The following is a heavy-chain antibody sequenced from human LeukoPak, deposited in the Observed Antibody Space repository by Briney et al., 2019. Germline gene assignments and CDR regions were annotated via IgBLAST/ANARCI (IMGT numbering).Heavy chain of an antibody. CDR2: INPSGGST. V-gene: IGHV1-46*01. J-gene: IGHJ3*02. CDR1: GYTFTRYY. Sequence: GASVKVSCKASGYTFTRYYMNWVRQAPGQGLEWMGIINPSGGSTNYAQKFQGRVTITADESTSTAYMELSSLRSEDTAVYYCARAEDAFDIWGQGTMVTVSS. CDR3: ARAEDAFDI.